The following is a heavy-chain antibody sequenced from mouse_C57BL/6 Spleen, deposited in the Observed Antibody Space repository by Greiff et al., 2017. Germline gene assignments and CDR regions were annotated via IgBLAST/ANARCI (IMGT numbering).Heavy chain of an antibody. CDR3: ARLYYVGGYFDY. D-gene: IGHD2-1*01. Sequence: VKLVESGPELVKPGASVKISCKASGYTFTDYYINWVKQRPGQGLEWIGWIFPGSGSTYYNEKFKGKATLTVDKSSSTAYMLLSSLTSEDSAVYFCARLYYVGGYFDYWGQGTTLTVSS. CDR1: GYTFTDYY. J-gene: IGHJ2*01. V-gene: IGHV1-75*01. CDR2: IFPGSGST.